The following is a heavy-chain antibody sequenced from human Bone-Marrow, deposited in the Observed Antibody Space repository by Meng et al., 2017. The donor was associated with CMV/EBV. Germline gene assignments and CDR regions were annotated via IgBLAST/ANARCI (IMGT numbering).Heavy chain of an antibody. J-gene: IGHJ6*02. V-gene: IGHV1-18*01. Sequence: ASVKVSCKASGYTFTSYGISWVRQAPGQGLEWMGWISAYNGNTNYAQKLQGRVTMTTDTSTSTAYMELRSLRSDDTAVYYCARASPLYYSNEGVYYYYYGMAVWGQGPTVTVYS. CDR3: ARASPLYYSNEGVYYYYYGMAV. CDR2: ISAYNGNT. CDR1: GYTFTSYG. D-gene: IGHD4-11*01.